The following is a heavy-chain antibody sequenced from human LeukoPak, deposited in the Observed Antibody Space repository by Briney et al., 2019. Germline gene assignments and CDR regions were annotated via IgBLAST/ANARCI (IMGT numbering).Heavy chain of an antibody. D-gene: IGHD3-10*01. CDR2: ISSSSSYI. J-gene: IGHJ6*02. CDR1: GFTFSSYS. CDR3: ARDGRFGYGMDV. V-gene: IGHV3-21*01. Sequence: TGGSLRLSCAASGFTFSSYSMNRVRQAPGKGLEWVSSISSSSSYIYYADSVKGRFTISRDNAKNSLYLQMNSLRDEDTAVYYCARDGRFGYGMDVWGQGTTVTVPS.